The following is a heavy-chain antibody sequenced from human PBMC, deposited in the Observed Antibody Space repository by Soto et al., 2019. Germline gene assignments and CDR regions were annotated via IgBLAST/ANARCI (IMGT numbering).Heavy chain of an antibody. CDR1: GLAFSSYA. CDR3: ASLPLLWFGRPDDD. Sequence: GGSLRLSCAASGLAFSSYAMSWVRQAPGKGLEWVSAISGSGGSTYYADSVKGRFTISRDNSKNTLYLQMNSLRAEDTAVYYCASLPLLWFGRPDDDWGQGTLVTVSS. V-gene: IGHV3-23*01. J-gene: IGHJ4*02. CDR2: ISGSGGST. D-gene: IGHD3-10*01.